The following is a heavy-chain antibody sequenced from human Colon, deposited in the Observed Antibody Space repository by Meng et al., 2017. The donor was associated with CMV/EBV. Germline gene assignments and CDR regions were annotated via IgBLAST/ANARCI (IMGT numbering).Heavy chain of an antibody. D-gene: IGHD2-2*01. V-gene: IGHV3-66*02. J-gene: IGHJ5*02. CDR3: ARGFSSTPTFDP. CDR1: GFTVSSNY. CDR2: IYSGGST. Sequence: GESLKISCAASGFTVSSNYMSWVRQAPGKGLEWVSVIYSGGSTYYADSVKGRFIMSRDNSKNTLYLQMNSLRAEDTAVYYCARGFSSTPTFDPWGQGTLVTVSS.